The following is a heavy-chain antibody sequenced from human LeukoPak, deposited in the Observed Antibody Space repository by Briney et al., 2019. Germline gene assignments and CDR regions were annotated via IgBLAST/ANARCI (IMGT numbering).Heavy chain of an antibody. CDR2: ISYSGRT. D-gene: IGHD5-12*01. CDR1: GGAISSNNYY. CDR3: AREMAVGYGVD. Sequence: SETLSLTCTVSGGAISSNNYYWGLVRQPPGKGLEWIATISYSGRTYYNPSLTSQVTISIDTSKNQFSLKLTSVTAADAAVYYCAREMAVGYGVDWGQGTLVTVSS. V-gene: IGHV4-39*07. J-gene: IGHJ4*02.